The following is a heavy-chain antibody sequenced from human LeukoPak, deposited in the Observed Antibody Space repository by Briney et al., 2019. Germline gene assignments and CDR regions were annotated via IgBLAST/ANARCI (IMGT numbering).Heavy chain of an antibody. V-gene: IGHV6-1*01. CDR1: GDSVSSNSAA. CDR3: AREGWYSSGWYPPYYFDY. D-gene: IGHD6-19*01. J-gene: IGHJ4*02. CDR2: TYYRSKWYN. Sequence: SQTLSLTCAISGDSVSSNSAAWNWIRQSPSRGLEWLGRTYYRSKWYNDYAVSVKSRITINPDTSKNQSSLQLNSVTPEDTAVYYCAREGWYSSGWYPPYYFDYWGQGTLVTVSS.